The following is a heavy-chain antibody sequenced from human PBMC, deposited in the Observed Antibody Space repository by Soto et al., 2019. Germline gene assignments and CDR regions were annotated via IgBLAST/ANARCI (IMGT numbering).Heavy chain of an antibody. CDR2: SSATGAGT. J-gene: IGHJ4*02. CDR3: AKDRRAGGNYGFYSDF. D-gene: IGHD1-7*01. CDR1: GFTFSSYG. Sequence: ALRLSCASSGFTFSSYGRTCVRQAPGKGLEWVSFSSATGAGTYYADSVKGRFTISRDNSKNTLYLQMTSLRADDTAVYYCAKDRRAGGNYGFYSDFWGQGALVTVS. V-gene: IGHV3-23*01.